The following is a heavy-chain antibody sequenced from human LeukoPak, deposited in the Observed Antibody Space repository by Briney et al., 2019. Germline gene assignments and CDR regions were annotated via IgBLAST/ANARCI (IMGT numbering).Heavy chain of an antibody. D-gene: IGHD3-22*01. V-gene: IGHV4-39*01. CDR3: ARNLVEGFDYYDSSGYS. J-gene: IGHJ5*02. Sequence: SETLSLTCTVSGGSISSSSYYWGWIRQPPGKGLEWIGSIYYSGSTYYNPSLKSRVTISVHTSKNQFSLKLSSVTAADTAVYYCARNLVEGFDYYDSSGYSWGQGTLVTVSS. CDR1: GGSISSSSYY. CDR2: IYYSGST.